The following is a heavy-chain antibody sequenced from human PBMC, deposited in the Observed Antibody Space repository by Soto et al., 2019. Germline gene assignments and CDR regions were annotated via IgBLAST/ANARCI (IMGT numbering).Heavy chain of an antibody. Sequence: PVGSLRLSCAASGFTFSSYAMSWVRQAPGKGLEWVSAISGSGGSTYYADSVKGRFTISRDNSKNTLYLQMNSLRAEDTAVYYCAKDSIPNIVATKWGQGTLVTVSS. CDR1: GFTFSSYA. CDR3: AKDSIPNIVATK. J-gene: IGHJ4*02. CDR2: ISGSGGST. V-gene: IGHV3-23*01. D-gene: IGHD5-12*01.